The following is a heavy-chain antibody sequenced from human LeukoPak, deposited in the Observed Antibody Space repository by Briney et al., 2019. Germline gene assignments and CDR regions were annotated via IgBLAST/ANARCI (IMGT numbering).Heavy chain of an antibody. Sequence: SETLSLTCTVSGGSISSFYWSWIRQSPGKGLEWIGYIYDSGSTDYNPSLKSRVTMSMDTSANQFSLRLTSVTAADTAIYYCARRYSGSSFTYWGRGSLLTVSS. V-gene: IGHV4-59*08. D-gene: IGHD1-26*01. J-gene: IGHJ4*02. CDR1: GGSISSFY. CDR2: IYDSGST. CDR3: ARRYSGSSFTY.